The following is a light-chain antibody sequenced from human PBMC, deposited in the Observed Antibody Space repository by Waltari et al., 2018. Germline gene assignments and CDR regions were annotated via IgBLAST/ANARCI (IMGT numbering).Light chain of an antibody. CDR2: AAS. V-gene: IGKV1-39*01. Sequence: DIQMTQSPSSLSASVGDRVTIACRASQNIGIYLNWYQVKSGRAPKLLIYAASRLHTGVSSRFSGGGSGTDFTLTISGLQPDDSATYFCQQSHSALYTFGQGTKLELK. J-gene: IGKJ2*01. CDR3: QQSHSALYT. CDR1: QNIGIY.